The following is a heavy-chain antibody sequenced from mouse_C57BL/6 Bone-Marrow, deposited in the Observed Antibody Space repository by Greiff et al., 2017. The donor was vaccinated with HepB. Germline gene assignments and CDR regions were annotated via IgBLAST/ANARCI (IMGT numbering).Heavy chain of an antibody. D-gene: IGHD2-3*01. V-gene: IGHV1-82*01. CDR1: GYAFSSSW. CDR3: ARGDDGYY. J-gene: IGHJ2*01. CDR2: IYPGDGDT. Sequence: VKLLESGPELVKPGASVKISCKASGYAFSSSWMNWVKQRPGKGLEWIGRIYPGDGDTNYNGKFKGKATLTADKSSSTAYMQLSSLTSEDSAVYFCARGDDGYYLGQGTTLTVSS.